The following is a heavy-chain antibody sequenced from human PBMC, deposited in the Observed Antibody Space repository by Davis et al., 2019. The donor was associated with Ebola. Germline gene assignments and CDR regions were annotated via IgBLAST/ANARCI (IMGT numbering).Heavy chain of an antibody. Sequence: AASVKVSCKASGCTFLSYGISWVRQATGQGLEWMGGIITIFGTANYAQKFQGRVSITADESTSTSYLELSSLTYEDTAVYYCATVPRITGTTNWFDPWGQGTLVTVST. CDR3: ATVPRITGTTNWFDP. CDR1: GCTFLSYG. J-gene: IGHJ5*02. CDR2: IITIFGTA. D-gene: IGHD1-20*01. V-gene: IGHV1-69*13.